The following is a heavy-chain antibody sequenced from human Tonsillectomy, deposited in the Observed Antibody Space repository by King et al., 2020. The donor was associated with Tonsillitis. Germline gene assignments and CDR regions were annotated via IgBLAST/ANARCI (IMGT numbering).Heavy chain of an antibody. J-gene: IGHJ5*02. Sequence: DVQLVESGAEVKKPGESLKISCKGSGYTFTTYWIGWVRQMPGKGLEWMGIIYPGDSDTRYSPSFQGQVTISVDKSINTAYLPWSSLKASDTAMYYCARCPLSSVSGSYSSWGQGTLVTVSS. V-gene: IGHV5-51*01. D-gene: IGHD1-26*01. CDR2: IYPGDSDT. CDR1: GYTFTTYW. CDR3: ARCPLSSVSGSYSS.